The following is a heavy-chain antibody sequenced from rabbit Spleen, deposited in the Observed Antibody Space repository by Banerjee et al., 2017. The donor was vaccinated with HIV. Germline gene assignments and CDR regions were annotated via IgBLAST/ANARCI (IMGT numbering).Heavy chain of an antibody. Sequence: QEQLEESGGGLVKPGASLTLTCTASGFSFSSNYYMCWVRQAPGKGLEWIACIDAGSSGSTYYASWVNGRFTISKTSSTTVTLQMTSLTAADTATYFCARLMTYGYAGFGYATLDWLDLWAQGPSSPS. D-gene: IGHD6-1*01. V-gene: IGHV1S45*01. CDR3: ARLMTYGYAGFGYATLDWLDL. CDR1: GFSFSSNYY. CDR2: IDAGSSGST. J-gene: IGHJ5*01.